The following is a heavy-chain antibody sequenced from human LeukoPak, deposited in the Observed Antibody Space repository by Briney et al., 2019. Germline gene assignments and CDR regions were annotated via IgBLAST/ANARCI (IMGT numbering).Heavy chain of an antibody. CDR3: ARDRPEVYDSSGYYYGRGFGY. V-gene: IGHV1-18*01. D-gene: IGHD3-22*01. CDR2: ISAYNGNT. CDR1: GYTFTSYG. J-gene: IGHJ4*02. Sequence: ASMKVSCKASGYTFTSYGISWVRQAPGQGLEWTGWISAYNGNTNYAQKLQGRVTMTTDTSTSTAYMELRSLRSDDTAVYYCARDRPEVYDSSGYYYGRGFGYWGQGTLVTVSS.